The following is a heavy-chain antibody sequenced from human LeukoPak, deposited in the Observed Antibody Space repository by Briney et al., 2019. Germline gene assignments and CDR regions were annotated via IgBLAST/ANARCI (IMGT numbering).Heavy chain of an antibody. CDR3: ARCYGDYVFYFDY. V-gene: IGHV1-69*13. Sequence: SVRVSSKASGGTFSSYAISWVRQARGEGGEWRGGIIPMLGTANYTQKLQGGVTITAEETTSTPYMYLTSLRSEDTAVYYCARCYGDYVFYFDYWGQETLVTVSS. J-gene: IGHJ4*02. CDR2: IIPMLGTA. CDR1: GGTFSSYA. D-gene: IGHD4-17*01.